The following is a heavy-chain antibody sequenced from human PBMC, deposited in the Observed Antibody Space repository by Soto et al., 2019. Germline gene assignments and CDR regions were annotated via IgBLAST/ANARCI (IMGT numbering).Heavy chain of an antibody. CDR2: IYYSGST. Sequence: SETLSLTCTVSGGSISSSSYYWGWIRQPPGKGLEWIGSIYYSGSTYYNPSLKSRVTISVDTSKNQFSLKLSSVTAADTAVYYCARLSGRDYGDYWWDYWGQGTLVTVSS. J-gene: IGHJ4*02. CDR3: ARLSGRDYGDYWWDY. V-gene: IGHV4-39*01. CDR1: GGSISSSSYY. D-gene: IGHD4-17*01.